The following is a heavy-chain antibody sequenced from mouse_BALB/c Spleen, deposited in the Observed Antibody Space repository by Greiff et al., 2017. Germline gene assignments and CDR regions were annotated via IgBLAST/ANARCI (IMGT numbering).Heavy chain of an antibody. J-gene: IGHJ2*01. CDR2: IYPGGGYT. Sequence: VHLVESGAELVRPGTSVKISCKASGYTFTNYWLGWVKQRPGHGLEWIGDIYPGGGYTNYNEKFKGKATLTADTSSSTAYMQLSSLTSEDSAVYFCARWGERDYWGQGTTLTVSS. V-gene: IGHV1-63*02. CDR1: GYTFTNYW. CDR3: ARWGERDY.